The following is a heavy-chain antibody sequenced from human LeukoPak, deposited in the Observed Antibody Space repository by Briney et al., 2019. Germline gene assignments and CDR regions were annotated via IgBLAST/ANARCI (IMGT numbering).Heavy chain of an antibody. J-gene: IGHJ6*03. CDR1: GYTFTTYW. Sequence: GESLKISCQGFGYTFTTYWIGWVRQMPGKGLEWMGIIYPSDSDTKYSPSFQGQVTISADKSITTAYLQWSSLKASDTAIYYCARAHLRTSTYYMDVWGKGTTVTVSS. V-gene: IGHV5-51*01. CDR3: ARAHLRTSTYYMDV. CDR2: IYPSDSDT. D-gene: IGHD2-2*01.